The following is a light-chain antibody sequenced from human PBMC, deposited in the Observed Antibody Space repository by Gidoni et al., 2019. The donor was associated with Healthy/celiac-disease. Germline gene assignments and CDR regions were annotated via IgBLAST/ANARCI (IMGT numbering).Light chain of an antibody. J-gene: IGLJ2*01. Sequence: SYELTQPPSVSVSPGQTASIPCSGDKLGDKYACWYQQKPGQYPVLVIYQDSKRPSGIPERFSGSNSGNTATLTISGTQAMDEADYYCQAWDSSTNVVFGGGTKLTVL. CDR1: KLGDKY. V-gene: IGLV3-1*01. CDR3: QAWDSSTNVV. CDR2: QDS.